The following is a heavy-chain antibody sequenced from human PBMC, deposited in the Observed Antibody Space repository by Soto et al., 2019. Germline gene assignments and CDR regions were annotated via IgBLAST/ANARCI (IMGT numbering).Heavy chain of an antibody. D-gene: IGHD3-16*01. V-gene: IGHV1-3*01. CDR2: INVGNGNT. J-gene: IGHJ4*02. CDR1: GYTFTDYA. CDR3: AREGAHYAPFDL. Sequence: QAQLVQSGAEAKQPGASVKVSCKASGYTFTDYALHWVRQAPGQGLEWMGWINVGNGNTGYSRKFQGRVTNDRDMSATTAYIAVSGLTSEDTAIYYCAREGAHYAPFDLWGQGTLVTVSS.